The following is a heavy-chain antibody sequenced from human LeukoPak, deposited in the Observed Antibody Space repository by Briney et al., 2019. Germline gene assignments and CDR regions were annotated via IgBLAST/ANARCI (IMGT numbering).Heavy chain of an antibody. CDR3: ARGEYYYYYYMDV. CDR2: ISTSGSTI. D-gene: IGHD1-26*01. Sequence: PGGSLRLSRAASGFTFSSYEMNWVRQAPGKGLQWVSYISTSGSTIYYADSVKGRFTISRDNFNNALYLQMNSLRAEDTAVYYCARGEYYYYYYMDVWGKGTTVTVSS. V-gene: IGHV3-48*03. J-gene: IGHJ6*03. CDR1: GFTFSSYE.